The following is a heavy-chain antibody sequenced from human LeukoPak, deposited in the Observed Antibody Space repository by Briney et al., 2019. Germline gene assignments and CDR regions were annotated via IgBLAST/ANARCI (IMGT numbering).Heavy chain of an antibody. CDR3: ARHGFRDPWAY. CDR2: INHSGST. CDR1: GGSFSGYY. Sequence: PSETLSLTCAVYGGSFSGYYWSWIRQPPGKGLEWIGEINHSGSTNYNPSLKSRVTISVDTSKNQFSLKLSSVTAADTAVYYCARHGFRDPWAYWGQGTLVTVSS. D-gene: IGHD3-10*01. V-gene: IGHV4-34*01. J-gene: IGHJ4*02.